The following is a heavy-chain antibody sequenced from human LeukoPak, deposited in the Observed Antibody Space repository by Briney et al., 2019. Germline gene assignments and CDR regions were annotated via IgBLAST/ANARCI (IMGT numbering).Heavy chain of an antibody. Sequence: PSETLSLTCTVSGGSISSYYWSWIRQPAGKGLEWIGRIYTSGSTNYNPSLKSRVTMSVDTSKNQFSLKLSSVTAADTAVYYCARETDYYDSSSYPHWGQEPWSPSPQ. V-gene: IGHV4-4*07. D-gene: IGHD3-22*01. CDR3: ARETDYYDSSSYPH. CDR2: IYTSGST. CDR1: GGSISSYY. J-gene: IGHJ4*01.